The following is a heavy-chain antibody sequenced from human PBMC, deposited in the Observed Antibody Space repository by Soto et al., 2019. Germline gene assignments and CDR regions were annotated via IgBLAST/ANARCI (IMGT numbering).Heavy chain of an antibody. Sequence: PGGSLRLSCAASGFTFSSYAMHWVRQAPGKXLEWVAVISYDGSNKYYADSVKGRFTISRDNSKSTLYLQMNSLRAEDTAVYYCARDVESGSSQYYYYYYGMDVWGQGTTVTVSS. V-gene: IGHV3-30-3*01. D-gene: IGHD1-26*01. J-gene: IGHJ6*02. CDR2: ISYDGSNK. CDR3: ARDVESGSSQYYYYYYGMDV. CDR1: GFTFSSYA.